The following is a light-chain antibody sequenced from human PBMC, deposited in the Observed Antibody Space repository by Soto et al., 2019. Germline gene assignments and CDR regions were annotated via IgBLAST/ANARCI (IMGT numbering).Light chain of an antibody. Sequence: QSVLTQPPSASGPPGQRVTISCSGSSSNIGSSYVNWYQQLPGTAPKLLIYRSNQRPSGVPDRFLGSKSGTSASLAISGLRSEDEADYYCAAWNDSLSAHNVFGTGTKVTVL. CDR1: SSNIGSSY. CDR2: RSN. V-gene: IGLV1-47*01. CDR3: AAWNDSLSAHNV. J-gene: IGLJ1*01.